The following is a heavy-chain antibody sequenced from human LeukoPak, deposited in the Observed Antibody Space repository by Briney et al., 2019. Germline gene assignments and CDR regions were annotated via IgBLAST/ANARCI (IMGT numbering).Heavy chain of an antibody. CDR3: AREGGGYAY. CDR1: GYTFTSYY. Sequence: ASVKVSCKASGYTFTSYYMHWVRQAPGQGLEWMGTINPSGGSTSYAQKFQGRVTMTRDMSTSTVYMGLSSLRSEDTAGYYCAREGGGYAYWGQGTLVTVSS. J-gene: IGHJ4*02. V-gene: IGHV1-46*01. D-gene: IGHD3-16*01. CDR2: INPSGGST.